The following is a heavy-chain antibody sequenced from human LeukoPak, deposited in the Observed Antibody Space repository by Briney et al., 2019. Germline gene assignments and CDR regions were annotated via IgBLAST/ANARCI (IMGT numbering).Heavy chain of an antibody. Sequence: GGSLRLSCAASGFTFSSYAMSWVRQAPGKGLEWVSAISGSGGSTYYADSVKGRFTISRGNAKNSLYLQMNSLRAEDTAVYYCARGRGWTLKIDYWGQGTLVTVSS. CDR2: ISGSGGST. D-gene: IGHD6-19*01. CDR3: ARGRGWTLKIDY. V-gene: IGHV3-23*01. CDR1: GFTFSSYA. J-gene: IGHJ4*02.